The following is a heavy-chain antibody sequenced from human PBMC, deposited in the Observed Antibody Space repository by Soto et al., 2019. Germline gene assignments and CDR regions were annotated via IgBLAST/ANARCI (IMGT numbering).Heavy chain of an antibody. CDR2: IYYSGST. CDR1: GGSISSGGYY. D-gene: IGHD6-13*01. J-gene: IGHJ3*02. CDR3: ARDRAAAGGTDAFDI. Sequence: SETLSLTCTVSGGSISSGGYYWSWIRQHPGKGLEWIGYIYYSGSTYYNPSLKSRVTISVDTSKNQFSLKLSSVTAADTAVYYCARDRAAAGGTDAFDIWGQGTMVTVSS. V-gene: IGHV4-31*03.